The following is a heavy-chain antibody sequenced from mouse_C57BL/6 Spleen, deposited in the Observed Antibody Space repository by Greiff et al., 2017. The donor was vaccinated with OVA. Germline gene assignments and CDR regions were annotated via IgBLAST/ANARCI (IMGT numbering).Heavy chain of an antibody. CDR2: IRNKANGYTT. D-gene: IGHD1-1*01. CDR3: ARDYYGSSSPWFAY. CDR1: GFTFTDYY. V-gene: IGHV7-3*01. J-gene: IGHJ3*01. Sequence: EVQVVESGGGLVQPGGSLSLSCAASGFTFTDYYMSWVRQPPGKALEWLGFIRNKANGYTTEYSASVKGRFTISRDNSQSILYLQMNALRAEDSATYYCARDYYGSSSPWFAYWGQGTLVTVSA.